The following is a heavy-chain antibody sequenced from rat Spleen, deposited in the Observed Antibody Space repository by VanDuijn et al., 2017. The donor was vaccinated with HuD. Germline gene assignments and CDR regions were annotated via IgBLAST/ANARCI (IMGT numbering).Heavy chain of an antibody. CDR1: GFTFSDYN. CDR3: TRLQIYYYDGTYYDWYFDF. J-gene: IGHJ1*01. CDR2: ISYDGSST. Sequence: EVQLVESGGGLVQPGRSLKLSCAASGFTFSDYNMAWVRQAPKKGLEWVATISYDGSSTYYRDSVKGRFTISRDNAKSTLYLQMNSLRSEDTATYYYTRLQIYYYDGTYYDWYFDFWGPGTMVTVSS. D-gene: IGHD1-12*02. V-gene: IGHV5-7*01.